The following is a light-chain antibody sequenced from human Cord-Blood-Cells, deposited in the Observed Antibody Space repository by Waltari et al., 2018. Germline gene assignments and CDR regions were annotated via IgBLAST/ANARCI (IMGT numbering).Light chain of an antibody. Sequence: QSALTQPASVSGSPGQSITISCTGTSSDVGSSNLVSWYQQHPGKAPKLMIDEGSKRPSGVANRFSGSKSGNTASLTISGLQAEDEADYYCCSYAGSSTLVFGGGTKLTVL. V-gene: IGLV2-23*01. J-gene: IGLJ2*01. CDR3: CSYAGSSTLV. CDR2: EGS. CDR1: SSDVGSSNL.